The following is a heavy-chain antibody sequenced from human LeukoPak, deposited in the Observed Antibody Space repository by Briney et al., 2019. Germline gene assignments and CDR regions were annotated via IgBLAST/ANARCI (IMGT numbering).Heavy chain of an antibody. CDR2: IYHSGST. CDR3: ARAMRSYYGSGSYYTSSFDY. J-gene: IGHJ4*02. CDR1: GYSISSGYY. D-gene: IGHD3-10*01. V-gene: IGHV4-38-2*02. Sequence: SETLSLTCTVSGYSISSGYYWGWIRQPPGKGLEWIGSIYHSGSTYYNPSLESRVTISVDTSKNQFSLKLSSVTAADTAVYYCARAMRSYYGSGSYYTSSFDYWGQGTLVTVSS.